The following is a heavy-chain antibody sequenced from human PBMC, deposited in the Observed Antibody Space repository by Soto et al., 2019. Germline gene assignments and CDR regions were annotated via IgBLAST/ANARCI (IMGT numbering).Heavy chain of an antibody. Sequence: GSLRLSCAASGFTFSSYWMSWVRQAPGKGLEWVANIKQDGSEKYYVDSVKGRFTISRDNAKNSLYLQMNSLRAEDTAVYYCARDKQVSSSWLYALYYYYGMDVWGQGTTVPVSS. CDR1: GFTFSSYW. CDR2: IKQDGSEK. V-gene: IGHV3-7*01. J-gene: IGHJ6*02. D-gene: IGHD6-13*01. CDR3: ARDKQVSSSWLYALYYYYGMDV.